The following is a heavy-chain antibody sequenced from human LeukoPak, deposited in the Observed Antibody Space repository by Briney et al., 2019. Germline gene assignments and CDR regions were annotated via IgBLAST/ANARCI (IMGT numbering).Heavy chain of an antibody. Sequence: AGGSLRLSCAASGFTFSSYSMNWVRQAPGKGREWVSSISSSSSYIYYADSVKGRLTISRDNAKNSLDLQMNSLRAEDTDVYYCAKGGYSSGSARVLDYWGQGTLVTVSS. J-gene: IGHJ4*02. CDR3: AKGGYSSGSARVLDY. V-gene: IGHV3-21*04. CDR2: ISSSSSYI. CDR1: GFTFSSYS. D-gene: IGHD6-19*01.